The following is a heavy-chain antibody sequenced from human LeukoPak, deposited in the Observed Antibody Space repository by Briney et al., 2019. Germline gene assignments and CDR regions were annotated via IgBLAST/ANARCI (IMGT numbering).Heavy chain of an antibody. D-gene: IGHD3-16*01. CDR3: ARDRTGDARGFDP. J-gene: IGHJ5*02. CDR2: IYYSGST. V-gene: IGHV4-31*03. CDR1: GGSISCGGYY. Sequence: PSEPLSLTCTVSGGSISCGGYYWSWIRQHPGKGLEWIGYIYYSGSTYYNPSLKSRVTISVDTSKNQFSLKLSSVTAADTAVYYCARDRTGDARGFDPWGQGTLVTVSS.